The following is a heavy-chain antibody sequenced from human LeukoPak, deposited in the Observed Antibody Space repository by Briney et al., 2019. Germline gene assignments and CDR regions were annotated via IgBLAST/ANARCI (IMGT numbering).Heavy chain of an antibody. V-gene: IGHV4-59*08. J-gene: IGHJ5*02. CDR3: ARRRVDSSSNWFDP. CDR2: IYYSGST. Sequence: SETLSLTCTVSGGSISSYYWSWIRQPPGKGLEWIGYIYYSGSTNYNPSLKSRVTISVDTSKNQFSLKLSSVTAADTAVYYCARRRVDSSSNWFDPWGQGTLVTVSS. D-gene: IGHD6-13*01. CDR1: GGSISSYY.